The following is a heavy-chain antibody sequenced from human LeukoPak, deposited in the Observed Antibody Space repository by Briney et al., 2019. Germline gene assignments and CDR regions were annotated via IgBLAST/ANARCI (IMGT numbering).Heavy chain of an antibody. CDR3: AIMHGYYDGTGYWVQ. V-gene: IGHV3-23*01. J-gene: IGHJ1*01. CDR2: ITTNGGRT. D-gene: IGHD3-22*01. CDR1: GLTFASYG. Sequence: GGSLRLSCAASGLTFASYGMRWVRQAPGKGLEGVSFITTNGGRTSYADSVEGRFTISRDNPRNTLYMQMNSLRNEDTAVYYCAIMHGYYDGTGYWVQWGQGTLVTVSS.